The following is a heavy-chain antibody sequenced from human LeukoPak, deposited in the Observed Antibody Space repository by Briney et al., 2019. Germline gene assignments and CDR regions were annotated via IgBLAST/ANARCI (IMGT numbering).Heavy chain of an antibody. CDR1: GYTFTGYY. CDR3: ARDLNPIVGAKSFWFDP. J-gene: IGHJ5*02. V-gene: IGHV1-2*02. Sequence: EGSVTVSCKDSGYTFTGYYMHWVRQAPGQGLEWMGWIKPNSGGTNYAQKTQGRVTMNRDRAISKDYMEVRRVRCEDTAVYYCARDLNPIVGAKSFWFDPSGQGTLVTVSS. D-gene: IGHD1-26*01. CDR2: IKPNSGGT.